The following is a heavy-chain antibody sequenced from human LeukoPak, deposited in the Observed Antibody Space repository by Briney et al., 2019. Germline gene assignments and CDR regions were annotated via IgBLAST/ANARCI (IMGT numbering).Heavy chain of an antibody. J-gene: IGHJ5*02. CDR3: ARGGVVTTTPRFDP. V-gene: IGHV4-31*02. Sequence: SETLSLTWTVSGGSIPSGGYYWSWLRQRPGKGLERIGHIYHTGSTYYNSSLKSRLSMSVDTSKNEFSLSLHSVTVADTAVYYCARGGVVTTTPRFDPWGQGILVTVSS. CDR1: GGSIPSGGYY. D-gene: IGHD4-11*01. CDR2: IYHTGST.